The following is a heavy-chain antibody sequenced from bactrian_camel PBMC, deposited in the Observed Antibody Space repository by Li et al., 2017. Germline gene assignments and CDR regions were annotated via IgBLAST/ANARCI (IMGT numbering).Heavy chain of an antibody. V-gene: IGHV3S1*01. CDR1: GFTFSSYW. CDR3: ATTSQWVGHLHYAY. D-gene: IGHD5*01. Sequence: HVQLVESGGGLVQPGGSLRLSCGASGFTFSSYWMHWVRQAPGKGLEWVSTINAYGNITKYEDSVKGRSTISKDNANNTVYLQMNGLSSEDTALYYCATTSQWVGHLHYAYWGQGTQVTVS. J-gene: IGHJ4*01. CDR2: INAYGNIT.